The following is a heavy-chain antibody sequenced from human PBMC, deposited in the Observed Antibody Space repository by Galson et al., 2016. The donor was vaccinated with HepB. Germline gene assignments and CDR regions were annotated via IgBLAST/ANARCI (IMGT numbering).Heavy chain of an antibody. J-gene: IGHJ4*02. V-gene: IGHV3-49*03. CDR1: EFTFGHYA. Sequence: SLRLSCATSEFTFGHYATSWFRRAPGKGLEWVGFIRSTTFGGTTEYAASVRGRVTISKDDSISTAYLRLNSLKAEDTGVYYCARGGYCSGGRPCYERTEYFDHWGQGVLVTVSS. CDR2: IRSTTFGGTT. CDR3: ARGGYCSGGRPCYERTEYFDH. D-gene: IGHD2-15*01.